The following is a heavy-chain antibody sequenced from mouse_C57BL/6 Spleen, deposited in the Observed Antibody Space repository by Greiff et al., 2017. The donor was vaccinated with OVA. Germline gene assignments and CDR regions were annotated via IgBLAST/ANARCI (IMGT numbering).Heavy chain of an antibody. D-gene: IGHD3-3*01. CDR1: GFSLTSYG. CDR2: IWRGGST. Sequence: VMLVESGPGLVQPSQSLSITCTVSGFSLTSYGVHWVRQSPGKGLEWLGVIWRGGSTDYNAAFMSRLSITKDNSKSQVFFKMNSLQADDTAIYYCAKNSRAALWYFDVWGTGTTVTVAS. CDR3: AKNSRAALWYFDV. J-gene: IGHJ1*03. V-gene: IGHV2-5*01.